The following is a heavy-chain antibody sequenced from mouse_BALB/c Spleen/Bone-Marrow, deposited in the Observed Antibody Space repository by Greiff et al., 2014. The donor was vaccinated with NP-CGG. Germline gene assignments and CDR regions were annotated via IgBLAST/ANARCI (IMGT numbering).Heavy chain of an antibody. CDR1: GFNIKDTY. D-gene: IGHD1-1*01. CDR2: IDPANGNT. V-gene: IGHV14-3*02. Sequence: EVHLVESGAELVKPGASVKLSCTASGFNIKDTYMHWVKQRPEQGLEWIGRIDPANGNTKYDPKFQGKATISADTSSNTAYLQLSSLTSEDTAVYYCVRGREYYFDYWGQGTTLTVSS. J-gene: IGHJ2*01. CDR3: VRGREYYFDY.